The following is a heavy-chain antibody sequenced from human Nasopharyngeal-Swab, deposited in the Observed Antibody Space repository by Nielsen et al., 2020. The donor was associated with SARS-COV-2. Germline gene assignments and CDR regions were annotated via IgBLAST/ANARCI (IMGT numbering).Heavy chain of an antibody. CDR2: IYHSGST. J-gene: IGHJ4*02. V-gene: IGHV4-39*07. CDR1: GGSMSSGNYY. CDR3: ARAGITYYDY. D-gene: IGHD1-7*01. Sequence: SETLSLTCTISGGSMSSGNYYWGWSRQSPGKGLEWIGYIYHSGSTYYNPSLKSRVTISVDRSKNQFSLKLSSVTAADTAVYYCARAGITYYDYWGQGTLVTVSS.